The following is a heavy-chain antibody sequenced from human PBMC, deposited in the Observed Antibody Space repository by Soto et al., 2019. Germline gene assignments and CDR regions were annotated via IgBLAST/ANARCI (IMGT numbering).Heavy chain of an antibody. CDR1: GYSFLTYY. J-gene: IGHJ4*02. Sequence: QVQLVQSGAEVKKPGASVKVSCKASGYSFLTYYMHWVRQAPGQGLEWMGIINPNGGYTSYPQRLQGRVTMTRDTSTTTVYMELSSLRSEDTAVYYCARGPVPGNPDYWGQGTLVTVSS. D-gene: IGHD6-13*01. V-gene: IGHV1-46*01. CDR3: ARGPVPGNPDY. CDR2: INPNGGYT.